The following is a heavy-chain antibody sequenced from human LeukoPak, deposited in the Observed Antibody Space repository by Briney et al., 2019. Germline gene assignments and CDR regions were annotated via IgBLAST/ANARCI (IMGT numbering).Heavy chain of an antibody. CDR2: IYYSGST. J-gene: IGHJ2*01. D-gene: IGHD4-17*01. Sequence: PSETLSLTCTVSGGSISSYYWSWIRQPPGKGLEWIGYIYYSGSTNYNPSLKSRVTISVDTSKNQFSLKLSSVTAADTAVYYCARHEYGDYDLWGRGTLVTVSS. CDR3: ARHEYGDYDL. CDR1: GGSISSYY. V-gene: IGHV4-59*08.